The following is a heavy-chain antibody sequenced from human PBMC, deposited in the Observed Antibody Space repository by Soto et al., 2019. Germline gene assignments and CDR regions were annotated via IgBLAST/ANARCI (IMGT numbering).Heavy chain of an antibody. D-gene: IGHD2-2*01. Sequence: EVQLVQSGGGLVQPGGSLRLSCAASGFTFSNYSMNWFRQSPAMGLEWVSYITGSRSTIYYAASVRGRFTISRDNARSSLYLQMNSLRDEDTAVYYCARVGHVPGALVDYWGQGNLVIVSS. CDR1: GFTFSNYS. CDR3: ARVGHVPGALVDY. V-gene: IGHV3-48*02. CDR2: ITGSRSTI. J-gene: IGHJ4*02.